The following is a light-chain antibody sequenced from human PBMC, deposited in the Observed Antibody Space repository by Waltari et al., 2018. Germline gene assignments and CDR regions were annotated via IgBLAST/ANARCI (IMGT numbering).Light chain of an antibody. V-gene: IGLV3-21*02. Sequence: SSVLTPAPPESVAPGQTATVPCGGDNIGGRSVHWYPQKPGRAPVLVVYLDSDRPSGIPERFSGSKSGNAATLTISRFEAGDEADYYCHVWDANTVMFGGGTKLTVL. CDR1: NIGGRS. CDR2: LDS. J-gene: IGLJ3*02. CDR3: HVWDANTVM.